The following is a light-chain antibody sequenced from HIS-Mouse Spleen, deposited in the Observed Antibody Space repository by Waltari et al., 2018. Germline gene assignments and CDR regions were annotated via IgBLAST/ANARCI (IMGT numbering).Light chain of an antibody. V-gene: IGLV1-47*01. CDR1: SSNIGSNY. CDR2: RNN. Sequence: QSVLTQPPSASGTPGQRVTISCSGSSSNIGSNYVYWYQQLPGTAPKLLSYRNNQRPSGFPDRFSGSKSGTSASLAISGLRSEDEADYYCAAWDDSLSGWVFGGGTKLTVL. J-gene: IGLJ3*02. CDR3: AAWDDSLSGWV.